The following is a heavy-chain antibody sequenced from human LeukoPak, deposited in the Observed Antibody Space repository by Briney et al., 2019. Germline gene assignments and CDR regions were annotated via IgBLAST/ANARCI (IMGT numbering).Heavy chain of an antibody. Sequence: GGSLRLSCAASGFTFSDYYMSWIRQAPGKGLEWVSYISSSGSTIYYADSVKGRFTISRDNSKNTLYLQMNSLRAEDTAVYYCAKTRYCSSTSCKYYYYYYMDVWGKGTTVTVSS. CDR3: AKTRYCSSTSCKYYYYYYMDV. V-gene: IGHV3-11*01. CDR1: GFTFSDYY. J-gene: IGHJ6*03. D-gene: IGHD2-2*01. CDR2: ISSSGSTI.